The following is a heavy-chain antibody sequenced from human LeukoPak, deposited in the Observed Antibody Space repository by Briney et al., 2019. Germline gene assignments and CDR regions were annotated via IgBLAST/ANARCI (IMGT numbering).Heavy chain of an antibody. V-gene: IGHV4-59*01. CDR3: AREIEGTYYDILTGYYSPYYYYYMDV. J-gene: IGHJ6*03. CDR1: GGSISRYS. Sequence: SETLSLTCTVSGGSISRYSWSWIRKPPGKGLEWIGYIYSSGSTNYKPSLKSRVTISIDTAKNQFSLKLNSVTAADTAMYYCAREIEGTYYDILTGYYSPYYYYYMDVWGKGTTVTISS. D-gene: IGHD3-9*01. CDR2: IYSSGST.